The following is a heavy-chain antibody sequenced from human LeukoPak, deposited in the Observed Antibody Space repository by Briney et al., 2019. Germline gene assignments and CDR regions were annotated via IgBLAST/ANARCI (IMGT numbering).Heavy chain of an antibody. CDR3: ASWHDSSGYYYPDAFDI. CDR2: IYYGGST. CDR1: GGSISSSSYY. J-gene: IGHJ3*02. V-gene: IGHV4-39*01. Sequence: SETLSLTRTVSGGSISSSSYYWGWIRQPPGKGLEWIGSIYYGGSTYYNPSLKSRVTISVDTSKNQSSLKLSSVTAADTAVYYCASWHDSSGYYYPDAFDIWGQGTMVTVSS. D-gene: IGHD3-22*01.